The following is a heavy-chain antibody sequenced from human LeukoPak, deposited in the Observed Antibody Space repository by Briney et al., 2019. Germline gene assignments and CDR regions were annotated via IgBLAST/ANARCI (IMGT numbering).Heavy chain of an antibody. Sequence: SETLSLTCTVSGGSISSYYWSWIRQPPGKGLEWIGYIYYSGSTNYRPSLKSRVTISVDTSKNQFSLKLSSVTAADTAVYYCARETSQKGAHYMDVWGKGTTVTISS. CDR3: ARETSQKGAHYMDV. D-gene: IGHD3-16*01. V-gene: IGHV4-59*01. CDR2: IYYSGST. CDR1: GGSISSYY. J-gene: IGHJ6*03.